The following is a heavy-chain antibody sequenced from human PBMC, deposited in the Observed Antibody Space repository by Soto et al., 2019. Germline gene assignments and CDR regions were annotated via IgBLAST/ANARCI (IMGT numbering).Heavy chain of an antibody. D-gene: IGHD1-26*01. Sequence: GEFPKTSWNGSGYSFTSHWLGWVPQMPGKGPEWMVIIYPCYCDTRYNPSFQGQVTISADKSISTAYLQWSSLKASDTAMYYCASPAGGADYYYYAMDACGQGTTVTAS. CDR2: IYPCYCDT. J-gene: IGHJ6*02. V-gene: IGHV5-51*01. CDR3: ASPAGGADYYYYAMDA. CDR1: GYSFTSHW.